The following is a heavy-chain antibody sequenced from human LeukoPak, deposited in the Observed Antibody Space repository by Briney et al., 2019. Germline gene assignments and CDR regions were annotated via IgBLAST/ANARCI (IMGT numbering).Heavy chain of an antibody. D-gene: IGHD5-12*01. CDR3: ARDRGFVRSPPDY. J-gene: IGHJ4*02. V-gene: IGHV3-11*06. Sequence: GGSLRLSCAASGFTFSDYYMSWIRQAPGEGLEWVSYISSSSSYTNYADSVKGRFTISRDNAKNSLYLQMNSLRAEDTAVYYCARDRGFVRSPPDYWGQGTLVTVSS. CDR2: ISSSSSYT. CDR1: GFTFSDYY.